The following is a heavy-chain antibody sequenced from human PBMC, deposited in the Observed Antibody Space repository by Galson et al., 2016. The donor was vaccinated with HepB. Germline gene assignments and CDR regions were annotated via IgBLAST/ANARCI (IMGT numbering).Heavy chain of an antibody. CDR2: ISPRGRV. CDR1: GASLSVYS. J-gene: IGHJ6*02. CDR3: HAQAPGGVLSPRLSMDM. D-gene: IGHD2-8*02. Sequence: SETLSLTCDVYGASLSVYSWSWIRQAPGKGLEWLGEISPRGRVSYNPSLQSRVTMSLPASSSHFTLELTSVSAADAGEYFCHAQAPGGVLSPRLSMDMWGPGTTVTVSS. V-gene: IGHV4-34*01.